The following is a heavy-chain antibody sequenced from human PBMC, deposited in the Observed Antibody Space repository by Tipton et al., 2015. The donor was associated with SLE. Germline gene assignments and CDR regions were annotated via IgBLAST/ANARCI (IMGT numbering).Heavy chain of an antibody. Sequence: TLSLTCSVSGHSISSGFYWGWIRQSPGKGLEWIGRMYTSRSVVYNPSFQSRVSISVDTSETQFFLRLTSVTAADTAVYYCVRSLPHYYDGSGYFFDSWGQGSLLTVSS. CDR1: GHSISSGFY. V-gene: IGHV4-38-2*01. J-gene: IGHJ5*01. CDR3: VRSLPHYYDGSGYFFDS. D-gene: IGHD3-22*01. CDR2: MYTSRSV.